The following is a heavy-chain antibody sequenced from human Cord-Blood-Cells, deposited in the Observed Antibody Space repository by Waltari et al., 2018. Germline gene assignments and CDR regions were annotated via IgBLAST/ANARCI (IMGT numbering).Heavy chain of an antibody. D-gene: IGHD3-10*01. V-gene: IGHV4-34*01. CDR3: ANTYYYGSGSYDY. CDR2: INHSGST. J-gene: IGHJ4*02. CDR1: GGSFSGYY. Sequence: QVQLQQWGAGLLKPSETLSLTCAVYGGSFSGYYWSWIRQPPGKGLEWIGEINHSGSTNYNPSRKSRVTRSVDTSKNQFSLKLSSVTAADTAVYYCANTYYYGSGSYDYWGQGTLVTVSS.